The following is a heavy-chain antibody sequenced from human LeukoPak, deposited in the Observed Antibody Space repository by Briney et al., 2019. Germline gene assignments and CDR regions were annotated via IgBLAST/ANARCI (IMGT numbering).Heavy chain of an antibody. CDR2: IYYSGST. V-gene: IGHV4-59*08. Sequence: PSETLSLTCTVSGGSISSYYWSWIRQPPGKGLEWIGYIYYSGSTNYNPSLKSRVTISVDTSKNQFSLKLSSVTAADTAVYYCARALGYCSSTSCTQGDAFDIWGQGTMVTVSS. D-gene: IGHD2-2*01. J-gene: IGHJ3*02. CDR1: GGSISSYY. CDR3: ARALGYCSSTSCTQGDAFDI.